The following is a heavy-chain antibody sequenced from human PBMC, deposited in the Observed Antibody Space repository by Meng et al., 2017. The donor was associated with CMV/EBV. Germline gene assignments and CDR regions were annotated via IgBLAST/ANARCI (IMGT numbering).Heavy chain of an antibody. D-gene: IGHD5-12*01. CDR2: IYYSGST. J-gene: IGHJ5*02. V-gene: IGHV4-59*01. CDR3: ARDVATIGNWFDP. CDR1: GGSISSYY. Sequence: GSLRLSCTVSGGSISSYYWSWIRQPPGEGLEWIGYIYYSGSTNYNPSLKSRVTISVDTSKNQFSLKLSSVTAADTAVYYCARDVATIGNWFDPWGQGTLVTVSS.